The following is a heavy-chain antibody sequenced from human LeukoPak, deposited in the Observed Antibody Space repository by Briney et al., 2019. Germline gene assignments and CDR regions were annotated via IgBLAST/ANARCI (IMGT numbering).Heavy chain of an antibody. CDR2: INHSGST. CDR1: GGSISSSSYY. CDR3: ARSARVYAIYFDY. D-gene: IGHD2-8*01. V-gene: IGHV4-39*07. J-gene: IGHJ4*02. Sequence: SETLSLTCTVSGGSISSSSYYWGWIRQPPGKGLEWIGEINHSGSTNYNPSLKSRVTISVDTSKNQFSLKLSSVTAADTAVYYCARSARVYAIYFDYWGQGTLVTVSS.